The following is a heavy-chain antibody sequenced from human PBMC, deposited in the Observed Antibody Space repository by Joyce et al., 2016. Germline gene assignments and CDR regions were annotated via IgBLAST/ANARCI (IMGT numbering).Heavy chain of an antibody. D-gene: IGHD6-19*01. CDR1: GESFSDYY. Sequence: QVQLQQWGAGLLKPSETLSLTCAVYGESFSDYYWSWIRQPPGKGLEWIGEIDRTGNTNYTPSLKSRVAISVDTSKNYFSLKLNSVTAADTAVYYCARGRSSGRPFDAFNIWGQGTIVTVSS. CDR3: ARGRSSGRPFDAFNI. CDR2: IDRTGNT. J-gene: IGHJ3*02. V-gene: IGHV4-34*01.